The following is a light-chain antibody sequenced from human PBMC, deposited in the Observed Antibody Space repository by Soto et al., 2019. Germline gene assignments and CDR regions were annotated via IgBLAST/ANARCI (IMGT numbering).Light chain of an antibody. CDR3: QQYGSSPT. CDR1: QSVRSNY. V-gene: IGKV3-20*01. Sequence: IVLTQPPGTLPLSPGERVTLSCRTSQSVRSNYLAWYQQKPGQAPRLLIYGASSRATGMPDRFSGSGSGTDFTLTISRLQPEDFVVYFCQQYGSSPTFGQGTKVDIK. CDR2: GAS. J-gene: IGKJ1*01.